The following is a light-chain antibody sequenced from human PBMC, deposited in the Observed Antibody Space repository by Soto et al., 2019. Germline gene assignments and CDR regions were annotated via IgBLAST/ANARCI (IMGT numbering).Light chain of an antibody. CDR1: QGIRND. J-gene: IGKJ4*01. Sequence: DIQMTQSPSSLSASVGDRVTITCRASQGIRNDLGWYQQKPGTAPKRLIYAASSLQSGVPSRFSGSVSVTELTLTICILQPADCATEYCLKHNSYLLTFGGGTKVEIK. CDR2: AAS. V-gene: IGKV1-17*01. CDR3: LKHNSYLLT.